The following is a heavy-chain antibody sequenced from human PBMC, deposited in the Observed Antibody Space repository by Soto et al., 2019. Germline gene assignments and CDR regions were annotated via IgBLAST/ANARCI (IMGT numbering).Heavy chain of an antibody. D-gene: IGHD2-2*02. J-gene: IGHJ6*02. CDR3: ARDLVVVPAAIAYYYGMDV. CDR2: INPSGGST. CDR1: GYTFTSYY. Sequence: VASVKVSCKASGYTFTSYYMHWVRQAPGQGLEWMGIINPSGGSTSYAQKFQGRVTMTRDTSTSTVYMELSSLRSEDTAVYYCARDLVVVPAAIAYYYGMDVWGQGTTVTVSS. V-gene: IGHV1-46*01.